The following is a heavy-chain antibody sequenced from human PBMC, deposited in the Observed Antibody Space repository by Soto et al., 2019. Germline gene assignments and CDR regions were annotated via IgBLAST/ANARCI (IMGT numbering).Heavy chain of an antibody. Sequence: PSETLSLTCTVSCVSISSYYWSWIRQPPGKGLEWIGYIYYSGSTNYNPSLKSRVTISVDTSKNQFSLKMSSVTAADTAVYYCARLATRYYFDYWGQGTLVTVSS. D-gene: IGHD1-1*01. J-gene: IGHJ4*02. CDR1: CVSISSYY. CDR3: ARLATRYYFDY. CDR2: IYYSGST. V-gene: IGHV4-59*01.